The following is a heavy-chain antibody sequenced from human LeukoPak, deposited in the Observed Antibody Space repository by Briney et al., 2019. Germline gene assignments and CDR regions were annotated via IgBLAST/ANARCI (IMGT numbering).Heavy chain of an antibody. D-gene: IGHD1-7*01. J-gene: IGHJ4*02. CDR3: AKVRGFPQLELPYY. CDR1: GFTFSEYG. Sequence: PGGSLRLSCAAAGFTFSEYGMSWVRQAPDKGPEWVAVTSYDGSNEYFADSVKGRFTISRDNSKNTLFLQMNSLRTEDTAVYYCAKVRGFPQLELPYYWGQGTLVTVSS. V-gene: IGHV3-30*18. CDR2: TSYDGSNE.